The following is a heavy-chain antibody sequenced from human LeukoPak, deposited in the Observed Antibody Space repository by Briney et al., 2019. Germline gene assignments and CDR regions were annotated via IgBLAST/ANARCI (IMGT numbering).Heavy chain of an antibody. D-gene: IGHD3-16*01. CDR1: GFAFSTYW. Sequence: GGPLRLSCAASGFAFSTYWMTWVRQAPGKGLEWVANIKQDGSVKYYVDSVKGRFTISRDNAKNSLYLQMNSLRAEDTAVYYCANLRLEGWGQGTLVTVSS. CDR3: ANLRLEG. J-gene: IGHJ4*02. CDR2: IKQDGSVK. V-gene: IGHV3-7*01.